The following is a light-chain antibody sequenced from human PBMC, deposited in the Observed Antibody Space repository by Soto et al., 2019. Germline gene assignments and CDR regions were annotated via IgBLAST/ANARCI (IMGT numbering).Light chain of an antibody. CDR1: SSDVGGYDY. Sequence: QSALTQPRSVSGSPGQSVTISCTGTSSDVGGYDYVSWYQQHPGKAPKLMIYDVRKRPSGVSDRFSGSKSGNTASLTISGLHAEDEADYYCCSYAGSYTGVFGGGTKLTVL. CDR3: CSYAGSYTGV. J-gene: IGLJ2*01. V-gene: IGLV2-11*01. CDR2: DVR.